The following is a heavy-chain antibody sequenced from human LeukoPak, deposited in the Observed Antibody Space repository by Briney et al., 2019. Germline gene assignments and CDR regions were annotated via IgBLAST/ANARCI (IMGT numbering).Heavy chain of an antibody. J-gene: IGHJ4*02. CDR2: IRQDGSDK. Sequence: GGSLRLSCAASGFTFSNYWMSWVRQAPGKGLEWVADIRQDGSDKHYVDSVKGRFTISRDNAKNSLSLEMNSLRAEDTALYYRVRPHWGFDSWGQKTLVTVSS. V-gene: IGHV3-7*01. CDR1: GFTFSNYW. D-gene: IGHD7-27*01. CDR3: VRPHWGFDS.